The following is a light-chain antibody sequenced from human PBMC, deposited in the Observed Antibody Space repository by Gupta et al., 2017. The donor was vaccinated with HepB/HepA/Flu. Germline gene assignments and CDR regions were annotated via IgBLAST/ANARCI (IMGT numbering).Light chain of an antibody. CDR1: QDISNF. CDR3: QQYYYFLPST. CDR2: DAS. J-gene: IGKJ2*01. Sequence: DIQMTQSPSSLSVSVGDRVTISCQASQDISNFLNWYQVKPGKAPKLLIYDASNWETGVPSRFSGSGSGTDFTFTISSRQPEDIATYFCQQYYYFLPSTFGQGTKLEIK. V-gene: IGKV1-33*01.